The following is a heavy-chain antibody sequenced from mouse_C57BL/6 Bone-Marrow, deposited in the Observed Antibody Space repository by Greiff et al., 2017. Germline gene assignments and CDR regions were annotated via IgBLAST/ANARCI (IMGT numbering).Heavy chain of an antibody. CDR2: ISSGGSYT. J-gene: IGHJ3*01. D-gene: IGHD2-3*01. CDR3: AGRDGYPFAY. Sequence: DVHLVESGGDLVKPGGSLKLSCAASGFTFSSYGMSWVRQTPDKRLEWVATISSGGSYTYYPDSVKGRFTISIDNAKSTLYLRMSSLKSENTAMYYCAGRDGYPFAYWGQGTLVTVSA. CDR1: GFTFSSYG. V-gene: IGHV5-6*01.